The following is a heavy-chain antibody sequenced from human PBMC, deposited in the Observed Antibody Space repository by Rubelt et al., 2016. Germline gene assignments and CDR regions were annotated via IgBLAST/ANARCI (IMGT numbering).Heavy chain of an antibody. CDR2: IYYSGST. CDR3: ARDTVVPAYYYGMDV. J-gene: IGHJ6*02. CDR1: GGSISSYY. V-gene: IGHV4-4*08. D-gene: IGHD2-2*01. Sequence: QVQLQESGPGLVKPSETLSLTCTVSGGSISSYYWSWIRQPPGKGLEWIGYIYYSGSTNYNPSLKSRVTISVDTSKNQFSLKLSSVTAADTAVYYCARDTVVPAYYYGMDVWGQGTTVTVSS.